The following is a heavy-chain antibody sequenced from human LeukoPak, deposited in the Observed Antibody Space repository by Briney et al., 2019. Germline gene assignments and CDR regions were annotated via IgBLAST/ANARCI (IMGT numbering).Heavy chain of an antibody. V-gene: IGHV4-59*08. D-gene: IGHD5-24*01. Sequence: PSETLSLTCTVSGGSISSDYWSWIRQPPGKGLEWVAYIYNSGSTSYNPSLKSRVTISMNTSKNQFSLRLTSVTAADTAVYYCARLGDAYNLLLDYWGQGTLVTVSS. CDR2: IYNSGST. CDR3: ARLGDAYNLLLDY. CDR1: GGSISSDY. J-gene: IGHJ4*02.